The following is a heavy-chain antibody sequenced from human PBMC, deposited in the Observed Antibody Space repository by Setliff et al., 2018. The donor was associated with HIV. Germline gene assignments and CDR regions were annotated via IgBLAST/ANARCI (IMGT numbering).Heavy chain of an antibody. CDR3: ARHLPDYQLLSPTFDH. V-gene: IGHV5-51*01. Sequence: GESLKISCKGSGFSFTNYWIDWVRQMPGKGLEWMGVIYPGDSDTRYSPSFQGQVTISVDKSITTAYLHWRSLKASDTAMYYCARHLPDYQLLSPTFDHWGQGTPVTVSS. D-gene: IGHD2-2*01. J-gene: IGHJ4*02. CDR1: GFSFTNYW. CDR2: IYPGDSDT.